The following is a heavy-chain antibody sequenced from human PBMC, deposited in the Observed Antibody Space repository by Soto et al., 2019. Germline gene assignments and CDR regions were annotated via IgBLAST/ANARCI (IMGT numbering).Heavy chain of an antibody. CDR1: LFTFSDYY. D-gene: IGHD2-2*01. Sequence: PVGALRLSCSSSLFTFSDYYMSWIGHSPFKLLEWVSAISSSGGSTYYADSVKGRFTISRDNSKNTPYLQMNSLRAEDTAVYYCAKGSVVVVPAARSTFEYWGQGTLVTVSS. CDR3: AKGSVVVVPAARSTFEY. V-gene: IGHV3-23*01. J-gene: IGHJ4*02. CDR2: ISSSGGST.